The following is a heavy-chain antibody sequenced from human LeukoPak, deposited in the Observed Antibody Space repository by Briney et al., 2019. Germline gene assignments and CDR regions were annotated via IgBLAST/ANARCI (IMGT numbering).Heavy chain of an antibody. CDR2: ISHSGNT. V-gene: IGHV4-59*08. D-gene: IGHD4-11*01. CDR3: ARHYSTDPFDY. J-gene: IGHJ4*02. CDR1: GVSISSSY. Sequence: PSETLSLTCTVSGVSISSSYWSWIRQPPGKGLEWVACISHSGNTNYNPSLKTRVTISADTSKSQISLKLTSVTAADTATYYCARHYSTDPFDYWGQGTPVTVSS.